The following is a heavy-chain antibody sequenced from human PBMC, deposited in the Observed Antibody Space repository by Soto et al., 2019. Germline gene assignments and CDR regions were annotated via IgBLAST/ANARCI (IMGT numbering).Heavy chain of an antibody. J-gene: IGHJ4*02. CDR3: AKDAYFDTYYFDH. D-gene: IGHD3-9*01. CDR2: ISYDGRQK. V-gene: IGHV3-30*04. Sequence: GGSLRLSCAASRFTFSSYAMHWVRQAPGKGLEWVAVISYDGRQKHYVDSVKGRFTISRDESDNTLYLQMNSLRPEDTAVYYCAKDAYFDTYYFDHWGQGTLVTSPQ. CDR1: RFTFSSYA.